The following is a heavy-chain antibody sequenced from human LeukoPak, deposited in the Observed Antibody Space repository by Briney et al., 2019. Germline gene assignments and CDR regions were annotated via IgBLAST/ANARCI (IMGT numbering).Heavy chain of an antibody. CDR1: GGSISSGSYY. CDR3: ARDRGPIIEMATVSEFDAFDI. Sequence: SQTLSLTCTVSGGSISSGSYYWSWIRQPPGKGLEWIGYIYYSGSTNYNPSLKSRVTISVDTSKNQFSLKLSSVTAADTAVYYCARDRGPIIEMATVSEFDAFDIWGQGTMVTVSS. D-gene: IGHD5-24*01. CDR2: IYYSGST. V-gene: IGHV4-61*01. J-gene: IGHJ3*02.